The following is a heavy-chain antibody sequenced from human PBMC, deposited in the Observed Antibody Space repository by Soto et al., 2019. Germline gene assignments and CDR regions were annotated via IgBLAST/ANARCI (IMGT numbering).Heavy chain of an antibody. J-gene: IGHJ4*03. V-gene: IGHV1-18*01. D-gene: IGHD3-10*01. Sequence: QVQLVQSGAEVKKPGASVKVSCKASGYTFTSYGISWVRQAPGQGLEWMGWNSAYNGNTNYAQKLQGRVTMTTDTRTSMGYMELSGLSSDAAPVEGCAEVGLYGSGRFDYWGQGTLVTVSS. CDR1: GYTFTSYG. CDR2: NSAYNGNT. CDR3: AEVGLYGSGRFDY.